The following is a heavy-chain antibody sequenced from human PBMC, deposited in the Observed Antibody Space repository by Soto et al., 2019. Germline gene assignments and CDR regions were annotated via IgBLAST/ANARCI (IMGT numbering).Heavy chain of an antibody. Sequence: PSETLSLTCTVSVGSISSGGYYWSWIRQHPGKGLEWIGYIYYSGTTNYNPSLKSRVTISVDTSKNQFSLKLSSVTAADTAVYYCARGPVLRFLEWLPADYGMDVWGQGTTVTVSS. J-gene: IGHJ6*02. D-gene: IGHD3-3*01. CDR3: ARGPVLRFLEWLPADYGMDV. CDR1: VGSISSGGYY. CDR2: IYYSGTT. V-gene: IGHV4-61*08.